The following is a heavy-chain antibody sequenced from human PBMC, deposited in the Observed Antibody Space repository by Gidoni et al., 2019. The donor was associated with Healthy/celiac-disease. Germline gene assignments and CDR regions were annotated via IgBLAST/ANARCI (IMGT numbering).Heavy chain of an antibody. CDR3: AKVGVVTVDY. J-gene: IGHJ4*02. CDR2: ISYDGSNN. V-gene: IGHV3-30*18. Sequence: QVQLVESGGGVVQPGRSLRLSCAASGFTFSSYGMHWVRQAPGKGMEWVAVISYDGSNNYYADSVKGRFTISRDNSKNTLYLQMNSLRAEDTAVYYCAKVGVVTVDYWGQGTLVTVSS. CDR1: GFTFSSYG. D-gene: IGHD3-3*01.